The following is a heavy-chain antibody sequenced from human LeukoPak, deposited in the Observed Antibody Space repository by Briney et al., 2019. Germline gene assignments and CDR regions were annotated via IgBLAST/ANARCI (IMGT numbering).Heavy chain of an antibody. V-gene: IGHV3-21*04. J-gene: IGHJ4*02. D-gene: IGHD3-22*01. CDR3: ARGSRYYLDYYYDSSGPMIDY. CDR2: ISSSSSYI. Sequence: PGGSLRLSCAASGFTFSSYSMNWVRQAPGKGLEWVSSISSSSSYIYYADSVKGRFTISRDNAKNSLYLQMNSLRAEDTAVYYCARGSRYYLDYYYDSSGPMIDYWGQGTLVTVSS. CDR1: GFTFSSYS.